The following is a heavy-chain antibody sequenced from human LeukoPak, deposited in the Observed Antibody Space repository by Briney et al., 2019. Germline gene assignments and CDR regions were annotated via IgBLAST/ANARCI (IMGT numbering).Heavy chain of an antibody. J-gene: IGHJ3*02. CDR3: ATNTYCSGGSCYSCAFDI. V-gene: IGHV1-24*01. D-gene: IGHD2-15*01. Sequence: ASVKVSCKAPGYTLSKLSIHWVRQPSGKGLEWMGAFDPEDGETIYAQKFQGRVTMTEDTSTDTAYMELSSLRSEDTAVYYCATNTYCSGGSCYSCAFDIWGQGTMVTVSS. CDR1: GYTLSKLS. CDR2: FDPEDGET.